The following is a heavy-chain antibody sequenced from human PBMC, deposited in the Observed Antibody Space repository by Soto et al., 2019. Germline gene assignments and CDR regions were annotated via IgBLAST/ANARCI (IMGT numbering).Heavy chain of an antibody. V-gene: IGHV3-23*01. CDR3: AKDVGKTYYYDSSGYYPFGY. J-gene: IGHJ4*02. CDR2: ISGTTGGT. D-gene: IGHD3-22*01. Sequence: GGSLRLSCAASGITFVSYAMRWVRQAPGKGLEWVSSISGTTGGTYYADSVKGRFTISRDNSKNTLYLQMNSLRAEDTAVYYCAKDVGKTYYYDSSGYYPFGYWGQGTLVTVSS. CDR1: GITFVSYA.